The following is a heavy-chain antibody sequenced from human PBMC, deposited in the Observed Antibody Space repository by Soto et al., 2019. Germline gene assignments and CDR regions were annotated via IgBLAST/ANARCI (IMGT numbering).Heavy chain of an antibody. J-gene: IGHJ4*02. CDR3: ARNGPHITISVYGDY. D-gene: IGHD3-3*01. V-gene: IGHV3-48*01. CDR1: GFTFSSYS. CDR2: ISSSSSTI. Sequence: PGGSLRLSCAASGFTFSSYSMNWVRQAPGKGLEWVSYISSSSSTIYYADSVKGRFTISRDNVKNTLYLQMSSLRADDTAVYYCARNGPHITISVYGDYWGQGNLVTVSS.